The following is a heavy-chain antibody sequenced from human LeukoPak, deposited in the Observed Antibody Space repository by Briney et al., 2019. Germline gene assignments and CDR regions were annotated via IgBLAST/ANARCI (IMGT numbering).Heavy chain of an antibody. V-gene: IGHV4-31*03. CDR2: IYYSGST. CDR3: AREKRYCYGMDV. CDR1: GGSISSGGYH. Sequence: SQTLSLTCTVSGGSISSGGYHWSWIRQHPGKGLEWIGYIYYSGSTYYNPSLKSRVTISVDTSKNQFTLKLSSVTAADTAVYYCAREKRYCYGMDVWGQGTTVTVSS. J-gene: IGHJ6*02.